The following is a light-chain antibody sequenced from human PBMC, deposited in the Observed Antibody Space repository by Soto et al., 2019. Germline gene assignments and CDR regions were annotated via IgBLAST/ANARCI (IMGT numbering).Light chain of an antibody. CDR3: SSYTGGNPSYV. CDR1: SSDVGGYDY. CDR2: EVT. Sequence: QSALTQPPSASVSPGQSVTVSCTGTSSDVGGYDYVSWYQRHPGKAPKLMIYEVTIRPSGVSDRFSGSKSGNTASLTVSGLQAEDEADYYCSSYTGGNPSYVFGTGTKVTVL. V-gene: IGLV2-8*01. J-gene: IGLJ1*01.